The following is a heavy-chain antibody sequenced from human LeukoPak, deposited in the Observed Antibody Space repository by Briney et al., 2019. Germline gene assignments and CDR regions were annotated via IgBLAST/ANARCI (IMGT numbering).Heavy chain of an antibody. D-gene: IGHD6-6*01. CDR2: ISSSSSYI. V-gene: IGHV3-21*01. J-gene: IGHJ4*02. CDR1: GFTFSSYS. CDR3: ARDPAAVYSSSANDY. Sequence: GGSLRLSRAASGFTFSSYSMNWVRQAPGKGLEWVSSISSSSSYIYYADSVKGRFTISRDNAKNSLYLQMNSLRAEDTAVYYCARDPAAVYSSSANDYWGQGTLVTVSS.